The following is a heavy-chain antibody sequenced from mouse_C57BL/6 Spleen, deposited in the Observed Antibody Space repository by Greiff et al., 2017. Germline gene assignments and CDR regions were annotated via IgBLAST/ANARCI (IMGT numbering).Heavy chain of an antibody. V-gene: IGHV3-6*01. D-gene: IGHD1-1*01. Sequence: EVKLMESGPGLVKPSQSLSLTCSVTGYSITSGYYWNWIRQFPGNKLEWMGYISYDGSNNYNPSLKNRISITRDTSKNQFFLKLNSVTTEDTATYYCAREALRSYAMDTWGQGTSVTVSS. CDR3: AREALRSYAMDT. CDR1: GYSITSGYY. CDR2: ISYDGSN. J-gene: IGHJ4*01.